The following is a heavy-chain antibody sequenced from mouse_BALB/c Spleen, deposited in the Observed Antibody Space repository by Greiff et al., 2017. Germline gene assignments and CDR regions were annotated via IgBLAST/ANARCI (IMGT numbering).Heavy chain of an antibody. CDR1: GFTFSSFG. Sequence: DVMLVESGGGLVQPGGSRKLSCSASGFTFSSFGMHWVRQAPEKGLEWVAYISSGSSTIYYADTVKGRFTISRDNPKNTLFLQMTSLRSEDTAMYYCARYGDYWGQGTSVTVSA. CDR3: ARYGDY. V-gene: IGHV5-17*02. D-gene: IGHD1-1*01. CDR2: ISSGSSTI. J-gene: IGHJ4*01.